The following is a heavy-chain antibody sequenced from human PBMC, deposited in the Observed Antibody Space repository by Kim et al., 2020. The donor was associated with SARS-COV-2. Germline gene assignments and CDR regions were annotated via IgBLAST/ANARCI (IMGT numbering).Heavy chain of an antibody. J-gene: IGHJ5*02. CDR3: ARVGREFGGVIVVRWFDP. V-gene: IGHV4-4*02. D-gene: IGHD3-16*02. CDR1: GGSISSSNW. CDR2: IYHSGST. Sequence: SETLSLTCAVSGGSISSSNWWSWVRQPPGKGLEWIGEIYHSGSTNYNPSLKSRVTISVDKSKNQFSLKLSSVTAADTAVYYCARVGREFGGVIVVRWFDPWGQGTLVTVSS.